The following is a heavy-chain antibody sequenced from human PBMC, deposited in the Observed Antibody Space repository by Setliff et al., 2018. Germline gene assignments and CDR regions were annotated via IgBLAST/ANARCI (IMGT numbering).Heavy chain of an antibody. V-gene: IGHV4-59*01. CDR2: IYYSGST. CDR1: GGSISSYY. D-gene: IGHD3-22*01. Sequence: LSLTCTVSGGSISSYYWSWIRQPPGKGLEWIGYIYYSGSTNYNPPLKSRVTISVDTSKNQFSLKLSSVTAADTAVYYCARGGGYYFGYYYYGMDVWGQGTTVTVSS. J-gene: IGHJ6*02. CDR3: ARGGGYYFGYYYYGMDV.